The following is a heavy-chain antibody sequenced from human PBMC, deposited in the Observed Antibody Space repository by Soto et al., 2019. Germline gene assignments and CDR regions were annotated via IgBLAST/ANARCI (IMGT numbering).Heavy chain of an antibody. J-gene: IGHJ5*02. D-gene: IGHD2-2*03. Sequence: SETLSLTCTVSGGSISSSSYYWGWIRQPPGKGLEWIGSIYYSGSTYYNPSLKSRVTISVDTSKNQFSLKLSSVTAADTAVYYCARLSGYFRLQFDPWDQGTLVTVSS. V-gene: IGHV4-39*01. CDR1: GGSISSSSYY. CDR2: IYYSGST. CDR3: ARLSGYFRLQFDP.